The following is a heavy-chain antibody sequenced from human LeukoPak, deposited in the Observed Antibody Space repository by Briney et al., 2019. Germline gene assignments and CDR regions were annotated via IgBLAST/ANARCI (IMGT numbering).Heavy chain of an antibody. CDR3: TRGDIYFDY. Sequence: SQTLSLSCAISGDSVSSTSASWSWIRQSPSRGLEWLGRTYYRSNWYDDYAVSVKSRITINPDTSKNQFSLQLNSVTPEDTAVYYCTRGDIYFDYWGPGTLVTVSS. D-gene: IGHD2-15*01. CDR2: TYYRSNWYD. J-gene: IGHJ4*02. CDR1: GDSVSSTSAS. V-gene: IGHV6-1*01.